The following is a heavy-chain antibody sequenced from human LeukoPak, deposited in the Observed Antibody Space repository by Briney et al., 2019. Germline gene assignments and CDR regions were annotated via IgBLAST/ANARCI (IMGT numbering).Heavy chain of an antibody. D-gene: IGHD2-2*01. CDR3: ARDGVIGPQYQLPEGY. CDR2: ISWDGGSA. J-gene: IGHJ4*02. V-gene: IGHV3-43*01. Sequence: GGSLRLSCAASGFTFDDYTMHWVRQAPGKGLEWVSLISWDGGSAYYADSVKGRFTISRDNSKNTLYLQMNSLRAGDTAVYYCARDGVIGPQYQLPEGYWGQGTLVTVSS. CDR1: GFTFDDYT.